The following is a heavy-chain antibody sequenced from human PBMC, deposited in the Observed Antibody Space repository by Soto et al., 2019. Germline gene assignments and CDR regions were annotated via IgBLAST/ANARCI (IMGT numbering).Heavy chain of an antibody. J-gene: IGHJ4*02. CDR2: ISAHNGNT. D-gene: IGHD6-6*01. Sequence: QVHLVQSGAEVKKPGASVKVSCKGSGYGFTTYGITWVRQAPGQGLEWMAWISAHNGNTNYAQKLQGRVTVTRDTSTSPAYRELKSLRSDDTAVYYCARGRDGDYWGQGALVTVSS. CDR3: ARGRDGDY. V-gene: IGHV1-18*01. CDR1: GYGFTTYG.